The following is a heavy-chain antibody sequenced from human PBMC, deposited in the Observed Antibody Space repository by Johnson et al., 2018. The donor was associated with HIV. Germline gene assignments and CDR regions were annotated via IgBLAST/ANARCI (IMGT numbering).Heavy chain of an antibody. D-gene: IGHD5-12*01. CDR2: IWYDGSNK. CDR1: GFTFSSYG. CDR3: ARNVYSGYDFRDAFDI. V-gene: IGHV3-33*01. J-gene: IGHJ3*02. Sequence: QVQLVESGGGVVQPGRSLRLSCTASGFTFSSYGIHWVRQAPGKGLEWVALIWYDGSNKYYADSVKGRFTISRDNSKNTLYLQMNSLRAEDTAVYYCARNVYSGYDFRDAFDIWGQGTMVTVSS.